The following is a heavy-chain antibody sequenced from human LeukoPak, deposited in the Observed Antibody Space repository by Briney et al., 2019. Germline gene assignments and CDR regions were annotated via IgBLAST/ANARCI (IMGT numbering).Heavy chain of an antibody. J-gene: IGHJ3*02. CDR3: AKAPRVPAAPHSAFDI. CDR1: GYTFASYG. D-gene: IGHD2-2*01. Sequence: ASVKVSCKASGYTFASYGIIWVRQAPGQGLEWMGWISAYNGNTNYAQKLQGRVTMTTDTSTRTAYMELRSLRSDDTAVYYCAKAPRVPAAPHSAFDIWGQGTMVTVSS. CDR2: ISAYNGNT. V-gene: IGHV1-18*01.